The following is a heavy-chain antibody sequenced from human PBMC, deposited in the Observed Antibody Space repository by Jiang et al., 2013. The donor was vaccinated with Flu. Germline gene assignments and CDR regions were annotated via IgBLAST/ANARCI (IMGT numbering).Heavy chain of an antibody. J-gene: IGHJ3*02. D-gene: IGHD4-23*01. CDR2: ISSSSSYI. CDR3: ARDRDGGNLSDAFDI. Sequence: RLSCAASGFTFSSYWMTWVRQAPGKGLEWVSSISSSSSYIYYADSVKGRFTISRDNAKNSLYLQMNSLRAEDTAVYYCARDRDGGNLSDAFDIWGQGTMVTISS. CDR1: GFTFSSYW. V-gene: IGHV3-21*01.